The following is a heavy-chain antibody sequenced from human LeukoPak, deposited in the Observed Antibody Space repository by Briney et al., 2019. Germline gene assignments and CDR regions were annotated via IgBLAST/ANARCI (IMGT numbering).Heavy chain of an antibody. CDR1: GGSISSGGYY. J-gene: IGHJ4*02. V-gene: IGHV4-30-2*01. Sequence: SETLSLTCTVSGGSISSGGYYWSWIRQPPGKGLEWIGYIYHSGSTYYNPSLKSRVTISVDRSKNQFSLKLSSVTAADTAVYYCARGIAAPGRNYWGQGTLVTVSS. CDR2: IYHSGST. D-gene: IGHD6-6*01. CDR3: ARGIAAPGRNY.